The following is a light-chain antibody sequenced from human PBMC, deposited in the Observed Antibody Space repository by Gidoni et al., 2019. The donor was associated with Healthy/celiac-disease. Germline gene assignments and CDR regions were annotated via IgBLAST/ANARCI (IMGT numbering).Light chain of an antibody. V-gene: IGKV3-11*01. CDR2: DAS. Sequence: EIVSTQSPATLSLSPGERATLSCRASQSVSSYLAWYQQKPGQAPRLLIYDASNRATGIPARFSGSGSGTDFTLTISSLGPEDFAVYYCQQRSNWPSITFXQXTRLEIK. CDR1: QSVSSY. CDR3: QQRSNWPSIT. J-gene: IGKJ5*01.